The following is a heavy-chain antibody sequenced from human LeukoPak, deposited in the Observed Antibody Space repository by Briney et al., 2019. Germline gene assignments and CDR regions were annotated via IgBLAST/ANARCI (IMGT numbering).Heavy chain of an antibody. CDR3: ARAISSIAVAGISFDY. V-gene: IGHV1-18*01. D-gene: IGHD6-19*01. Sequence: GASVKVSCKASGYTFTSYGISWVRQAPGQGLEWMGWISAYNGSTNYAQKLQGRVTMTTDTSTSTAYMELRSLRSDDTAVYYCARAISSIAVAGISFDYWGQGTLVTVSS. J-gene: IGHJ4*02. CDR1: GYTFTSYG. CDR2: ISAYNGST.